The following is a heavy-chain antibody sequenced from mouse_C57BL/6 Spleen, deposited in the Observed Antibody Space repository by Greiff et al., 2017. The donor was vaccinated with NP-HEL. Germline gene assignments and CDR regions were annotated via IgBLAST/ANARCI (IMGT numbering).Heavy chain of an antibody. J-gene: IGHJ1*03. CDR2: IYPRSGNT. CDR1: GYTFTSYG. CDR3: AREKSSTVVATRYFDV. D-gene: IGHD1-1*01. V-gene: IGHV1-81*01. Sequence: VHLQQSGAELARPGASVKLSCKASGYTFTSYGISWVKQRTGQGLERIGEIYPRSGNTYYNEKFKGKATLTADKSSSTAYMELRSLTSEDSAVYFCAREKSSTVVATRYFDVWGTGTTVTVSS.